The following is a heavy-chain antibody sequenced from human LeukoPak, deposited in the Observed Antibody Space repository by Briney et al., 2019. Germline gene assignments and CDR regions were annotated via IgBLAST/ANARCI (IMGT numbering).Heavy chain of an antibody. CDR3: AREVYDSSGYHAVEYFQH. Sequence: SVKVSCKASGGTFSSYAISWVRQAPGQGLEWMGRIIPIFGTANYAQKFQGRVTVTTDESTSTAYMELSSLRSEDTAVYYCAREVYDSSGYHAVEYFQHWGQGTLVTVSS. V-gene: IGHV1-69*05. CDR1: GGTFSSYA. J-gene: IGHJ1*01. D-gene: IGHD3-22*01. CDR2: IIPIFGTA.